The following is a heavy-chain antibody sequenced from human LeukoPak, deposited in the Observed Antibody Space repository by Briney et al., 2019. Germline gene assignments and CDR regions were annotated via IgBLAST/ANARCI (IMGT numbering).Heavy chain of an antibody. Sequence: GGSLRLSCAASGFTFSSYWMSWVRQAPGKGLEWVANIKKDGSEKYYVDSVKGRFTISRDNAKNSLYLQMNSLRAEDTAVYYCARVWYGETSNYYYYMDVWGKGTTVTISS. J-gene: IGHJ6*03. CDR1: GFTFSSYW. CDR2: IKKDGSEK. D-gene: IGHD3-10*01. CDR3: ARVWYGETSNYYYYMDV. V-gene: IGHV3-7*01.